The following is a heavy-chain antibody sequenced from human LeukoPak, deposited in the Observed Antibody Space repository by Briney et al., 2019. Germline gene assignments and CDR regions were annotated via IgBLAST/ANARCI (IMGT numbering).Heavy chain of an antibody. CDR2: ISGSGGST. V-gene: IGHV3-23*01. J-gene: IGHJ4*02. Sequence: GGSLRLSCAASGFTFSSYAMSWVRQAPGKGLEWVSAISGSGGSTYYADSVKGRFTISRDNPKNTLYLQMNSLRAEDTAVYYCAKTTLGTTVTYYFDYWGQGTLVTVSS. CDR3: AKTTLGTTVTYYFDY. CDR1: GFTFSSYA. D-gene: IGHD4-17*01.